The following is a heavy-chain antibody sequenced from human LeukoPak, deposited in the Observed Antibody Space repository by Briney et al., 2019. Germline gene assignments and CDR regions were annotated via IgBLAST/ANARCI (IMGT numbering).Heavy chain of an antibody. CDR2: MNPNSGNT. V-gene: IGHV1-8*03. CDR1: GYTFTSYD. J-gene: IGHJ3*02. Sequence: GASVKVSCKASGYTFTSYDINLVRQATGQGLEWMGWMNPNSGNTGYAQKFQGRVTITRNTSISTAYMELSSLRSEDTAVYYCASVSSGSYEDAFDIWGQGTMVTVSS. CDR3: ASVSSGSYEDAFDI. D-gene: IGHD1-26*01.